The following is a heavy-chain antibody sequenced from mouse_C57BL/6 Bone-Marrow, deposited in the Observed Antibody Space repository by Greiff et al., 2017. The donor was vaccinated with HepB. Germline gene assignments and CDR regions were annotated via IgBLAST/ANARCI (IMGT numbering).Heavy chain of an antibody. Sequence: EVQLQQSGPELVKPGASVKISCKASGYTFTDYYMNWVKQSHGKSLEWIGDINPNNGGTSYNQKFKGKATLTVDKSSSTAYMELRSLTSEDSAVYYCARTTTVPHWYFDVWGTGTTVTVSS. V-gene: IGHV1-26*01. J-gene: IGHJ1*03. CDR3: ARTTTVPHWYFDV. D-gene: IGHD1-1*01. CDR1: GYTFTDYY. CDR2: INPNNGGT.